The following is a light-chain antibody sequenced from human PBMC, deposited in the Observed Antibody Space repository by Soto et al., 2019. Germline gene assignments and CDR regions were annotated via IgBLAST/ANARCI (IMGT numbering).Light chain of an antibody. CDR1: ESLSSN. J-gene: IGKJ5*01. Sequence: EIVMTQSPATLSVSPGERVTLSCRASESLSSNLAWYQQKPGQAPSLLMYGASTRATGIPARFSGSGSGTEFTHTISSPQSEDFAVYYCQQYNTWSSITFGQGTRLEIK. CDR2: GAS. V-gene: IGKV3-15*01. CDR3: QQYNTWSSIT.